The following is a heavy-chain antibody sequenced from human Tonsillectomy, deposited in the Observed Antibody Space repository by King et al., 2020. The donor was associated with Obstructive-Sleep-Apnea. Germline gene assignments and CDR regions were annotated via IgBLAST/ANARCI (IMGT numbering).Heavy chain of an antibody. CDR3: ARDSHYYGSGSYYLAEYYYYGMDV. J-gene: IGHJ6*02. D-gene: IGHD3-10*01. V-gene: IGHV1-46*01. CDR1: GYTFTSYY. Sequence: QLVQSGAEVKKPGASVKVSCKASGYTFTSYYMHWVRQAPGQGLEWMGIINPSGGSTSYAQKFQGRVTMTRDTSTSTVYMELSSLRSEDTAVYYCARDSHYYGSGSYYLAEYYYYGMDVWGQGTTVTVSS. CDR2: INPSGGST.